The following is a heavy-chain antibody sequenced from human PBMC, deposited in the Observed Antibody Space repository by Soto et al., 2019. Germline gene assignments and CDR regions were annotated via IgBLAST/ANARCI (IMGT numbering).Heavy chain of an antibody. CDR3: SFLSGWYLSGHYHEGMAV. CDR2: IYYSGST. Sequence: PEKLPHTKTVSAGSIRRYYWSGFRQLPGKKMEWIGYIYYSGSTNYNPSLKSRVTISVDTSKKQFSLKLSSVTAADTAVYYGSFLSGWYLSGHYHEGMAVRGKGNKVT. CDR1: AGSIRRYY. J-gene: IGHJ6*04. V-gene: IGHV4-59*01. D-gene: IGHD6-19*01.